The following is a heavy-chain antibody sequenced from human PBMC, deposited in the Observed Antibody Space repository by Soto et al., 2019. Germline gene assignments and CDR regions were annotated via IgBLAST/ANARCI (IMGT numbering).Heavy chain of an antibody. Sequence: SETLSLTCTVSGGSISSYYWSWIRQPPGKGLEWIGYIYYSGSTNYNPSLKSRVTISVDTSKNQFSLKLSSVTAADTAVYYCARSDGRIITGTTVYAFDIWGQGTMVTV. CDR1: GGSISSYY. CDR2: IYYSGST. J-gene: IGHJ3*02. CDR3: ARSDGRIITGTTVYAFDI. V-gene: IGHV4-59*08. D-gene: IGHD1-20*01.